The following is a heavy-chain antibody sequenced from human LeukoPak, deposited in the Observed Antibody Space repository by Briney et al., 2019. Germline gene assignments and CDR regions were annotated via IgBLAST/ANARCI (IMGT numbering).Heavy chain of an antibody. V-gene: IGHV3-7*01. CDR1: GFTFSSYW. D-gene: IGHD6-19*01. CDR3: ARYNSDWACLDP. Sequence: PGGSLRLSCAASGFTFSSYWMSWVRQAPGKGLECVANIKPDGSEKNYVDSVKGRFTISRDNAKNSLSLQMNSLRAEDTAVYYCARYNSDWACLDPWGQGTLVTVSS. CDR2: IKPDGSEK. J-gene: IGHJ5*02.